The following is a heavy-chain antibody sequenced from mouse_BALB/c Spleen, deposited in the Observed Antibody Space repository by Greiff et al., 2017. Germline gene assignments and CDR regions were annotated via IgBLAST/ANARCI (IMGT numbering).Heavy chain of an antibody. J-gene: IGHJ4*01. V-gene: IGHV3-2*02. CDR1: GYSITSDYA. CDR2: ISYSGST. D-gene: IGHD2-4*01. CDR3: ARGDYVYAMDY. Sequence: DVKLVESGPGLVKPSQSLSLTCTVTGYSITSDYAWNWIRQFPGNKLEWMGYISYSGSTSYNPSLKSRISITRDTSKNQFFLQLNSVTTEDTATYYCARGDYVYAMDYWGQGTSVTVSS.